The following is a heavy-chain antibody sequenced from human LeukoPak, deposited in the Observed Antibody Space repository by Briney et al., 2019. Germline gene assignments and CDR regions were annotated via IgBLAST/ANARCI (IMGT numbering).Heavy chain of an antibody. V-gene: IGHV3-7*01. CDR3: ARESAMVWAIDY. CDR2: KKQHGSEK. CDR1: GYTFRSYC. Sequence: GGSLRLSCAASGYTFRSYCLSWVPQAPGKGLEGVTDKKQHGSEKYYVDSVKGRFTISRDNDKNSLYLQMNSVRAEDTAGYYCARESAMVWAIDYWGQGTLVTVSS. D-gene: IGHD5-18*01. J-gene: IGHJ4*02.